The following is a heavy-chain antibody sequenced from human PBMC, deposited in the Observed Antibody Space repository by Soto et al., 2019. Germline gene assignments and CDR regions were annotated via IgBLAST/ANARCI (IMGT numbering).Heavy chain of an antibody. Sequence: SQTLSLTCAISGDSVSSNSATLNLSMQSPSRGLEWLGRTYYRSKWYNDSAVSVKSRITFNPDTSKNQFSLQVNSVTPEDTAVYYCARGVRGGQFDYWGQGTPVTVSS. CDR1: GDSVSSNSAT. J-gene: IGHJ4*02. CDR3: ARGVRGGQFDY. CDR2: TYYRSKWYN. V-gene: IGHV6-1*01. D-gene: IGHD2-15*01.